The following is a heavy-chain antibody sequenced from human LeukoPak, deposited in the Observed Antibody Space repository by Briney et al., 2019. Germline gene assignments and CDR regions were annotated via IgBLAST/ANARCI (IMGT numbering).Heavy chain of an antibody. CDR2: INQSGST. V-gene: IGHV4-34*01. CDR1: GGSFSGYY. D-gene: IGHD3-10*01. CDR3: ARVLLWSGPYYYYGMDV. J-gene: IGHJ6*02. Sequence: PSETLSLTCAVYGGSFSGYYWSWIRQPPGKGREGIGEINQSGSTNYNPPLKRRLTIPVETSKKQISLKLSSVTAADTAVYYCARVLLWSGPYYYYGMDVWGQGTTVTVSS.